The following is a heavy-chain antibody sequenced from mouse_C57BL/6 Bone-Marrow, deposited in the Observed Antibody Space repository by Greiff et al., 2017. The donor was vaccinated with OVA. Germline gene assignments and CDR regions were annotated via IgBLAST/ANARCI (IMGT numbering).Heavy chain of an antibody. CDR1: GYTFTSYW. V-gene: IGHV1-52*01. J-gene: IGHJ3*01. D-gene: IGHD2-4*01. CDR2: IDPSDSET. CDR3: ARSRYDYDWFAY. Sequence: QVQLQQPGAELVRPGSSVKLSCKASGYTFTSYWMHWVKQRPIQGLEWIGNIDPSDSETHYNQKFKDKATVTVDKSSSTAYMQLSSLTSEDSAVYYCARSRYDYDWFAYWGQGTLVTVSA.